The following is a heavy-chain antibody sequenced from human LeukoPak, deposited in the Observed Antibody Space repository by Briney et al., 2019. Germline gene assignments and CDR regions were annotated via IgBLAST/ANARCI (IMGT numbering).Heavy chain of an antibody. Sequence: PSETLSLTCAVYGGSFSGYYWSWIRQPPGKGLEWIGEINHSGSTNYNPSLKSRVTISVDTSKNQFSLKLGSVTAADTAVYYCARDPYYYDSSGPRDAFDIWGQGTMVTVSS. J-gene: IGHJ3*02. D-gene: IGHD3-22*01. V-gene: IGHV4-34*01. CDR2: INHSGST. CDR1: GGSFSGYY. CDR3: ARDPYYYDSSGPRDAFDI.